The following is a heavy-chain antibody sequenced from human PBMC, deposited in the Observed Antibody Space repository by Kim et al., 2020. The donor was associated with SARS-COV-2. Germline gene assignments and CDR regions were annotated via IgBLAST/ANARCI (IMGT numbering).Heavy chain of an antibody. D-gene: IGHD7-27*01. V-gene: IGHV1-2*02. CDR2: VNPNSGVT. CDR3: ARGNWGTHDSFDI. CDR1: GYTFTDYY. J-gene: IGHJ3*02. Sequence: ASVKVSCRTSGYTFTDYYMHWVRQAPGRGLEWMGRVNPNSGVTDDAQKFQARVTMTIDTSISTAYMELSRLRFDDTAVYYCARGNWGTHDSFDIWGQGTMVTVSS.